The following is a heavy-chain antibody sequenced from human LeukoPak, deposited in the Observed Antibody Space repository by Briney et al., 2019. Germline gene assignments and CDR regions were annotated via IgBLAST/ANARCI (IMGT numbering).Heavy chain of an antibody. V-gene: IGHV4-59*01. CDR3: ARESRTSGYSNFYFDY. D-gene: IGHD3-22*01. J-gene: IGHJ4*02. CDR1: GGSIGSYY. CDR2: IYYSGST. Sequence: SETLSLTCTVSGGSIGSYYWSWIRQPPGKGLEWLGYIYYSGSTNYNPSLKSRVTISVDTSKNQFSLKLSCVTAADTAVYYCARESRTSGYSNFYFDYWGQGTLVTVSS.